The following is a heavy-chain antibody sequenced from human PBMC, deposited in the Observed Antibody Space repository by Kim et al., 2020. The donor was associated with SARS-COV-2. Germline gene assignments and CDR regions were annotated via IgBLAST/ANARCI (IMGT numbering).Heavy chain of an antibody. V-gene: IGHV4-34*01. D-gene: IGHD3-16*01. CDR2: INHSGTT. CDR3: ARKGDYFDS. J-gene: IGHJ4*02. CDR1: GGSFSDYY. Sequence: SETLSLTCSVHGGSFSDYYWSWIRQSPGKGLEWIGEINHSGTTNYNPSLTSRVTISIDTSKSQLSLKVSSVTAADTAVYYCARKGDYFDSWGQGTLVTVSS.